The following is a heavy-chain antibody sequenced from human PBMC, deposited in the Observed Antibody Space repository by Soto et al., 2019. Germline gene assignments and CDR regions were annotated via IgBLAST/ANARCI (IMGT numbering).Heavy chain of an antibody. V-gene: IGHV1-69*01. CDR3: ASVGTTINRRFDF. J-gene: IGHJ4*02. D-gene: IGHD1-1*01. Sequence: QVQVVQSGAEVKKPGSSVRVSCKASGGTSSSYAITWMRQAPGQGLEWMGGIIPILDTTDYAQKFQGRVTSTADESTSTVYMELSSLTSEDTVVYYCASVGTTINRRFDFWGQGTLVTVSS. CDR1: GGTSSSYA. CDR2: IIPILDTT.